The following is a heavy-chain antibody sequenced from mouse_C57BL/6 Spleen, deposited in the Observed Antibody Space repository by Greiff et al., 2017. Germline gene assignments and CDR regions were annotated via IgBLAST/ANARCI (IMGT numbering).Heavy chain of an antibody. CDR3: ARGGGLPLAMDY. Sequence: EVMLVASEGGLVQPGSSMKLSCTASGFTFSDYYMAWVRQVPEKGLEWVANINYDGSSTYYLASLKSRFIISRDNAKNILYLQMSSLKSEDTATYYCARGGGLPLAMDYGGQGTSVTVSS. D-gene: IGHD3-1*01. CDR1: GFTFSDYY. CDR2: INYDGSST. V-gene: IGHV5-16*01. J-gene: IGHJ4*01.